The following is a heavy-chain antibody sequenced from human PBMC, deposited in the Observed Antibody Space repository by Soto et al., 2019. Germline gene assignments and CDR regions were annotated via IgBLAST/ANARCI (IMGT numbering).Heavy chain of an antibody. CDR2: IYYSGST. Sequence: QLQLQESGPGLVKPSETLSLTCTVSGGSISSSSYYWGWIRQPPGKGLEWIGSIYYSGSTYYNPSLKSRVTISVDTSKNQFSLKLSSVTAADTAVYYCASPTEYSSSWYSYWGQGTLVTVSS. J-gene: IGHJ4*02. D-gene: IGHD6-13*01. CDR1: GGSISSSSYY. CDR3: ASPTEYSSSWYSY. V-gene: IGHV4-39*01.